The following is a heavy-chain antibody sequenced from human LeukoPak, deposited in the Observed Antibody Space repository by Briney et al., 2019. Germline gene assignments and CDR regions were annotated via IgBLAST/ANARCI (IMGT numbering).Heavy chain of an antibody. CDR3: ARGDYDTSNYQFY. CDR1: GFTFTSSA. J-gene: IGHJ4*02. V-gene: IGHV1-58*02. D-gene: IGHD3-9*01. CDR2: IVVGSGNT. Sequence: SVKVSCKASGFTFTSSAMQWVRQARGQRLEWIGWIVVGSGNTNYAQKFQERVTITRDMSTSTAYMELSSLRSEDTAVYYCARGDYDTSNYQFYWGQGALVTVSS.